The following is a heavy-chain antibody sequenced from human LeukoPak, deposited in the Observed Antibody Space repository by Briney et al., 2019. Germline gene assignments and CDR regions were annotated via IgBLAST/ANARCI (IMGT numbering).Heavy chain of an antibody. CDR2: ISGYNGKT. CDR3: ASGVSGDY. Sequence: ASVKVSCKTSGYSFIDYYIHWVRQAPGQGLEWMGWISGYNGKTHYAQKVQGRVTMTTDTSTSTAYMELSSLRSEDTAVYYCASGVSGDYWGQGTLVTVSS. D-gene: IGHD3-16*01. CDR1: GYSFIDYY. J-gene: IGHJ4*02. V-gene: IGHV1-18*04.